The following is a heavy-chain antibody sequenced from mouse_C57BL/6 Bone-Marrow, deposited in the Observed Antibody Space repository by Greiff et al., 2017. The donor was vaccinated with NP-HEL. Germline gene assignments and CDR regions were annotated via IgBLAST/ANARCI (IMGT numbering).Heavy chain of an antibody. CDR3: ARSYGWLPYYFDY. V-gene: IGHV1-85*01. CDR1: GYTFTSYD. D-gene: IGHD2-3*01. CDR2: IYPRDGST. Sequence: QVQLQQSGPELVKPGASVKLSCKASGYTFTSYDINWVKQRPGQGLEWIGWIYPRDGSTKYNEKFKGKATLTVDTSSSTAYMERHSLTSEDSAVYFCARSYGWLPYYFDYWGQGTTLTVSS. J-gene: IGHJ2*01.